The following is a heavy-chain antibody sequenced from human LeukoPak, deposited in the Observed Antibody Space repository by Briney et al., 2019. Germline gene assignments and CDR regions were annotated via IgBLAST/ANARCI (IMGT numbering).Heavy chain of an antibody. CDR2: MKYDGSDI. Sequence: GGSLRLSCAASGFSFSNYAMHWVRQAPGKGLEWVAVMKYDGSDIYYGDSVKGRFTISRDNSKNTLYLHMNSLRADDTAVYYCARDRSPKWGSGERYFDYWGLGTLVTVSS. CDR3: ARDRSPKWGSGERYFDY. D-gene: IGHD7-27*01. J-gene: IGHJ4*02. CDR1: GFSFSNYA. V-gene: IGHV3-33*08.